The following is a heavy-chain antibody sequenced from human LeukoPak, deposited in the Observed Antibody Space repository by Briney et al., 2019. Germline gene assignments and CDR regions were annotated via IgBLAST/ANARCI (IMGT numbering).Heavy chain of an antibody. V-gene: IGHV4-38-2*02. Sequence: SETLSLTCTVSDYSMSSGFYWGWIRQPPGKGLEWIGSIHHSGSTYYTSSLKSRVTISVDTSKNLFSLKLNSVTAADTAVYYCARDPRFSPFDNWGQGTLVTVSS. J-gene: IGHJ4*02. CDR3: ARDPRFSPFDN. CDR2: IHHSGST. CDR1: DYSMSSGFY.